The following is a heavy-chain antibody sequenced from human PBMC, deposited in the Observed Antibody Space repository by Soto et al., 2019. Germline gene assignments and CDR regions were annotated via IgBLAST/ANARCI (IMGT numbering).Heavy chain of an antibody. CDR3: AKDGRLGQFGY. V-gene: IGHV3-74*01. Sequence: EVQLVESGGGLVQPGGSLRLSCAASGFTLRGYWMHWVRQAPGKGLVWVSRINSDGSSTSYADSVKGRFTISRDNAKNTLYLQMNSLRAEDTAVYYCAKDGRLGQFGYWGQGTRVTASS. CDR2: INSDGSST. D-gene: IGHD1-1*01. CDR1: GFTLRGYW. J-gene: IGHJ4*02.